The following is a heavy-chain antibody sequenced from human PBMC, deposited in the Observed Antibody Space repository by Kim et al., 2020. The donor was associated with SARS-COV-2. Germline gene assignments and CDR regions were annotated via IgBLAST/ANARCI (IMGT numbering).Heavy chain of an antibody. CDR2: VSDDGKT. Sequence: SETLSLTCTVSGGSIISSTHYWGWVRQAPGKGLEWIGSVSDDGKTWYDPSLKSRVTLSIDKSNNQFFLRLTSVTAADTAVYFCVKVDEEFDNWGQGTRVT. CDR3: VKVDEEFDN. CDR1: GGSIISSTHY. J-gene: IGHJ4*02. V-gene: IGHV4-39*07.